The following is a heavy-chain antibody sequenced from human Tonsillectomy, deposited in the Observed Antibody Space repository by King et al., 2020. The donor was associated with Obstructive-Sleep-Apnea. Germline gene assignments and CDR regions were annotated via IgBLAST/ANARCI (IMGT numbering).Heavy chain of an antibody. V-gene: IGHV4-30-4*07. D-gene: IGHD4-17*01. CDR2: IYYSGST. Sequence: VQLQESGPGLVKPSQTLSLTCAVSGGSISSGAYSWSWIRQPPGKGLEWIGYIYYSGSTYYNPSLKSRVTISVDTSKKPFSLKLSSVTAADTAVYYCARGGDYGDYRTAVGADYWGQGTLVTVSS. CDR1: GGSISSGAYS. CDR3: ARGGDYGDYRTAVGADY. J-gene: IGHJ4*02.